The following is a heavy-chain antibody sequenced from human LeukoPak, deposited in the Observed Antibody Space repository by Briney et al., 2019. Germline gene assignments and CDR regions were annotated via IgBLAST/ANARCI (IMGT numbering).Heavy chain of an antibody. D-gene: IGHD2-15*01. CDR2: ISAYNGNT. CDR1: GYTFTSYG. Sequence: ASVKVSCKASGYTFTSYGISWVRQAPGQGLEWMGWISAYNGNTNYAQKLQGRVTMTTDTSTSTAYMELRSLRSDDTAVYHCARDRWVVNWFDPWGQGTLVTVSS. V-gene: IGHV1-18*01. J-gene: IGHJ5*02. CDR3: ARDRWVVNWFDP.